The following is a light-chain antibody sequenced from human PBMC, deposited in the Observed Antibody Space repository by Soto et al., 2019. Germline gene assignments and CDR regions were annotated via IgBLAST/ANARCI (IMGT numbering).Light chain of an antibody. Sequence: QSVLTQPASVSGSPGQSITISCAGSSSDVGGYEYVSWYQQHPGRAPKLIIYDVSNRPSGVSNRFSGAKSGNTASLTISGRQADDEADYYCYSYSTSGIHYVFGDGTKVTVL. CDR3: YSYSTSGIHYV. CDR2: DVS. CDR1: SSDVGGYEY. V-gene: IGLV2-14*03. J-gene: IGLJ1*01.